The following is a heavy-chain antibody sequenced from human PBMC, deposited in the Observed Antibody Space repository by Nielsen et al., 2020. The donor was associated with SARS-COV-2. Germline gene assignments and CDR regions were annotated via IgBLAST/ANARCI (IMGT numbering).Heavy chain of an antibody. Sequence: GEFLKISCAASGFTFSSYAMSWVRQAPGKGLEWVSAISGSGGSTYYADSVKGRFTTSRDNSKNTLYLQMNSLRAEDTAVYYCAKAPGFGELLHYYYGMDVWGQGTTVTVSS. D-gene: IGHD3-10*01. J-gene: IGHJ6*02. V-gene: IGHV3-23*01. CDR2: ISGSGGST. CDR1: GFTFSSYA. CDR3: AKAPGFGELLHYYYGMDV.